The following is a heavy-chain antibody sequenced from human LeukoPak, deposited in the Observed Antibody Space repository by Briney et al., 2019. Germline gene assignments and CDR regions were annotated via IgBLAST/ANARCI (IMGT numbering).Heavy chain of an antibody. CDR1: GGSISSYY. CDR3: ARDENGSEAFDI. V-gene: IGHV4-59*01. Sequence: SETLSLTCTVSGGSISSYYWSWIRQPPGKGLEWIGYIYYSGSTNYNPSLKSRVTISVDTSKNQFSLKLSSVTAADTAVYYCARDENGSEAFDIWGQGTMVTVYS. J-gene: IGHJ3*02. CDR2: IYYSGST. D-gene: IGHD1-1*01.